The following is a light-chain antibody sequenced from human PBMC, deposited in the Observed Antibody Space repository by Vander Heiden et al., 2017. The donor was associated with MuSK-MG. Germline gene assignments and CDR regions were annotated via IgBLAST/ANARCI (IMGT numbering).Light chain of an antibody. CDR3: SSYTSSNTLV. CDR2: DVS. Sequence: QSALTQPASVSGSPRQSITISCTGTSSDVGGYNYVSWYQKHPGKAPKLMIYDVSNRPSGVSNRFSGSKSGNTASLTISGLQAEDEADYYCSSYTSSNTLVFGGGTKLTVL. J-gene: IGLJ2*01. CDR1: SSDVGGYNY. V-gene: IGLV2-14*01.